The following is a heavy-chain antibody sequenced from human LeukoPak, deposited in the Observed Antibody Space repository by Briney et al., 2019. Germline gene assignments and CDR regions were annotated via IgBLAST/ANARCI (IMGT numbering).Heavy chain of an antibody. V-gene: IGHV3-7*01. D-gene: IGHD3-10*01. J-gene: IGHJ4*02. Sequence: GGSLRLSCAASGFTFSNYWMTWVRQAPGKGLEGVANIKQDGSEKYYVDSVKGRFTSSRDNAKNSLYLQMNSLRAEDTAVYYCARITMVRGARKDDYWGQGTLVTVSS. CDR1: GFTFSNYW. CDR2: IKQDGSEK. CDR3: ARITMVRGARKDDY.